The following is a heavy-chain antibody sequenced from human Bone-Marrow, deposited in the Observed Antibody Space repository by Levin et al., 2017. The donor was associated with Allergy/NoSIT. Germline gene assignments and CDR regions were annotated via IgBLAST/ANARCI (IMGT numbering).Heavy chain of an antibody. J-gene: IGHJ4*02. Sequence: TAGGSLRLSCTVSGGSISSSSYYWGWIRQPPGKGLEWIGSIYYSGSTYYNPSLKSRVTISVDTSKNQFSLKLSSVTAADTAVYYCARQIVGATSVDYWGQGTLVTVSS. D-gene: IGHD1-26*01. CDR3: ARQIVGATSVDY. V-gene: IGHV4-39*01. CDR1: GGSISSSSYY. CDR2: IYYSGST.